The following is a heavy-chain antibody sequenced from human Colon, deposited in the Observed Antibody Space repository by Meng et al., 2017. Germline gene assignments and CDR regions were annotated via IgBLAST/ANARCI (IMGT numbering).Heavy chain of an antibody. J-gene: IGHJ4*02. D-gene: IGHD7-27*01. CDR2: INAKSGDT. Sequence: ASVKVSCKASGYTFSGYNIQWVRQAPGQGLEWMGWINAKSGDTNYAQKFQGRVTMTRDTSISTAYMELRRLRSDDTAMYYCARDITGDGLVFIDFWGQGTLVTVSS. CDR3: ARDITGDGLVFIDF. CDR1: GYTFSGYN. V-gene: IGHV1-2*02.